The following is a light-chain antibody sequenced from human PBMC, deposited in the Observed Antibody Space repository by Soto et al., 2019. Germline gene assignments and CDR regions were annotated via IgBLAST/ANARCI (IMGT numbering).Light chain of an antibody. CDR1: SSDVGGYNY. CDR2: EVS. J-gene: IGLJ2*01. V-gene: IGLV2-14*01. CDR3: SSYTSSSTLMV. Sequence: QYALTQPASVSGSPGQSITISCTGTSSDVGGYNYVSWYQQHPGKAPKLMIYEVSNRPSGVSNRFSGSKSGNTASLTISGLQAEDEADYYCSSYTSSSTLMVFGGGTQLTVL.